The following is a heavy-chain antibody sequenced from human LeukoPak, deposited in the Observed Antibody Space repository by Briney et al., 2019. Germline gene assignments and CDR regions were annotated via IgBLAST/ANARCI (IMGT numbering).Heavy chain of an antibody. D-gene: IGHD2-15*01. CDR3: ARSISCSGGSCYYYYMDV. CDR1: GGSISSSNW. CDR2: IYHSGST. Sequence: PSETLSLTCAVSGGSISSSNWWSWVRQPPGKGLEWIGEIYHSGSTNYNPSLKSRVTISVDKSKNQFSLKLSSVTAADTAVYYCARSISCSGGSCYYYYMDVWGKGTTVTVSS. V-gene: IGHV4-4*02. J-gene: IGHJ6*03.